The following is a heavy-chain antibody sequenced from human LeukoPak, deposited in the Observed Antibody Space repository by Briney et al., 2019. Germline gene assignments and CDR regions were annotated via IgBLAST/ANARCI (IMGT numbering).Heavy chain of an antibody. D-gene: IGHD3-10*01. J-gene: IGHJ4*02. CDR1: GGSIDTYY. CDR2: IYYSGST. CDR3: ARLSGSGTYYLPFDY. Sequence: SETLSLTCTVSGGSIDTYYWTWIRQPPGRGLEWIGYIYYSGSTNYNASLKSRVAMSVDTSKNRFSLRLSSLTAADTAVYYCARLSGSGTYYLPFDYWGQGTLVTVSS. V-gene: IGHV4-59*01.